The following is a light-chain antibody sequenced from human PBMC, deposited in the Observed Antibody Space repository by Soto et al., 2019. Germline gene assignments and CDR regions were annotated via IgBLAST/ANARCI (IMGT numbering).Light chain of an antibody. CDR1: LPISNY. V-gene: IGKV1-27*01. CDR2: AAS. J-gene: IGKJ1*01. Sequence: GDRVTITCRASLPISNYLAWYQQKPGKIPNLLIYAASTLQAGVPSRFGGSGSGTDFTLTISRLEPEDFAVYYCQQYGRSGTFGQGTKVDIK. CDR3: QQYGRSGT.